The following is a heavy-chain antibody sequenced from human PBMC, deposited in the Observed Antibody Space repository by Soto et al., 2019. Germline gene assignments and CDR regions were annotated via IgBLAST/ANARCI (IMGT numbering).Heavy chain of an antibody. Sequence: PGGSLRLSCAASGFTFSSYAMHWVRQAPGKGLEWVAVISYDGSNKYYADSVKGRFTISRDNSKNTLYLQMNSLRAEDTAVYYCAREGPAFITMIVVADLLGGMDVWGQGTTVTVSS. CDR3: AREGPAFITMIVVADLLGGMDV. CDR1: GFTFSSYA. D-gene: IGHD3-22*01. J-gene: IGHJ6*02. CDR2: ISYDGSNK. V-gene: IGHV3-30-3*01.